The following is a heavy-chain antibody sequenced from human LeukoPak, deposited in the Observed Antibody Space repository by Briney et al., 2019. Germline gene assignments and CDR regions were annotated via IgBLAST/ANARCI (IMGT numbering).Heavy chain of an antibody. CDR2: IYHSGST. D-gene: IGHD5-18*01. V-gene: IGHV4-38-2*02. CDR1: GYSISSGYY. J-gene: IGHJ6*03. Sequence: PSETLSLTCTVSGYSISSGYYWGWIRQPPGKGLEWIGSIYHSGSTYYNPSLKSRVTISVDTSKNQFSLKLSSVTAADTAVYYCARGLRRLAGYGYYYYYYMDVWAKGTTVSVSS. CDR3: ARGLRRLAGYGYYYYYYMDV.